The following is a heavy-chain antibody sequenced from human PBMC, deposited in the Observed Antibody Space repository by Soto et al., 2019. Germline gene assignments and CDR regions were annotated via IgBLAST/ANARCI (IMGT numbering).Heavy chain of an antibody. CDR1: GGSISSGGYY. CDR2: IYYRGST. Sequence: QVQLQESGPGLVKPSQTLSLTCTVSGGSISSGGYYWSWIRQHPGKGLEWIGYIYYRGSTYYNPSLKSRVTISADTAKNQFPLKLSSVTAADTAVYYCARGPSSGYYDSSGYYLDYWGQGTLVTVSS. V-gene: IGHV4-31*03. CDR3: ARGPSSGYYDSSGYYLDY. J-gene: IGHJ4*02. D-gene: IGHD3-22*01.